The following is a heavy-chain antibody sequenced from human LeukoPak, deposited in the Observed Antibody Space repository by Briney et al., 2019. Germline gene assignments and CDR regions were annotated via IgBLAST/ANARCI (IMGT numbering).Heavy chain of an antibody. J-gene: IGHJ5*02. CDR1: GFTFNSHG. V-gene: IGHV3-33*01. D-gene: IGHD3-9*01. CDR2: IWHDGSNK. Sequence: PGGSLRLSCAASGFTFNSHGIYLVRQAPGKGLEWVAVIWHDGSNKYYADSVKGRFTISRDNSKNTVYLQMNSLRVDDTAVYYCARGARYFDWLSLTSGWFDPWGQGTLVTVSS. CDR3: ARGARYFDWLSLTSGWFDP.